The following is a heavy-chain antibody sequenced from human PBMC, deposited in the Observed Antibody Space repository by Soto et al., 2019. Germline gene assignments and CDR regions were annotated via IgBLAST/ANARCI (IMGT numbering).Heavy chain of an antibody. D-gene: IGHD4-17*01. Sequence: QVQLVESGGGVVQPGRSLRLSCAASGFTFSSYGMHWVRQAPGKGLEWVAVISYDGSNKYYADSVKGRFTISRDNSKNTLYLQMNSLRAEDKAVYYCAKRSDYGDYVPYFDYWGQGTLVTVSS. J-gene: IGHJ4*02. CDR2: ISYDGSNK. CDR3: AKRSDYGDYVPYFDY. V-gene: IGHV3-30*18. CDR1: GFTFSSYG.